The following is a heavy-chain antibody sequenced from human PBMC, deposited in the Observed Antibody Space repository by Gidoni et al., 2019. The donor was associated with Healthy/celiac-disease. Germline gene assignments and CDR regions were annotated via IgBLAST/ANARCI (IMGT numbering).Heavy chain of an antibody. D-gene: IGHD2-15*01. Sequence: QLQLQESGPGLVKPSETLSRTCTVSGGSISSSSYYWGWIRQPPGKGLEWIGSIYYSGSTYYNPSLKSRVTISVDTSKNQFSLKLSSVTAADTAVYYCASWGYCSGGSCYKEFFDYWGQGTLVTVSS. V-gene: IGHV4-39*01. CDR2: IYYSGST. CDR1: GGSISSSSYY. CDR3: ASWGYCSGGSCYKEFFDY. J-gene: IGHJ4*02.